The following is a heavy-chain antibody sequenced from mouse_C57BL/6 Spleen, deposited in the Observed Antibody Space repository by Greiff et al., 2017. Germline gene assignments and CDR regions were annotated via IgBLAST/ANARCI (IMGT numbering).Heavy chain of an antibody. V-gene: IGHV1-15*01. CDR3: TRREGMDY. CDR2: IDPETGGT. J-gene: IGHJ4*01. Sequence: QVPVKQSGAELVRPGASVTLSCKASGYTFTDYEMHWVKQTPVHGLEWIGAIDPETGGTAYNQKFKGKAILTSYKSSSTAYMELRSLTSEDSAVYYCTRREGMDYWGQGTSVTVSS. CDR1: GYTFTDYE.